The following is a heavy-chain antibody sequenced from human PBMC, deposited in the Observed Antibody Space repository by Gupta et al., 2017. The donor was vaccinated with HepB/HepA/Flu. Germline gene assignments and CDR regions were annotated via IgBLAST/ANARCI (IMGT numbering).Heavy chain of an antibody. Sequence: QVQLVESGGGVVQPGRSLRLSCAASGFTFSSYAMHWVRQAPGKGLEWVAVIAYDGSNKYYADSVKGRFTISRDNSKNTLYLQMNSLRAEDTAVYYCARAPYYYDSSGLEIDYWGQGTLVTVSS. V-gene: IGHV3-30-3*01. CDR1: GFTFSSYA. CDR3: ARAPYYYDSSGLEIDY. J-gene: IGHJ4*02. CDR2: IAYDGSNK. D-gene: IGHD3-22*01.